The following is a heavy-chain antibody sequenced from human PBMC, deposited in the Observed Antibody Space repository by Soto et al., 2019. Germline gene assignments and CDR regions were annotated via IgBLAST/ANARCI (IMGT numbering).Heavy chain of an antibody. CDR3: ARPIAGYSSSWYYYMDV. CDR2: ISSSGSTI. CDR1: GFTFSSYE. D-gene: IGHD6-13*01. J-gene: IGHJ6*03. V-gene: IGHV3-48*03. Sequence: GGSLRLSCAASGFTFSSYEMNWVRQAPGKGLEWVSYISSSGSTIYYADSVKGRFTISRDNAKNSLYLQMNSLRAEDTAVYYCARPIAGYSSSWYYYMDVWGKGTTVTVSS.